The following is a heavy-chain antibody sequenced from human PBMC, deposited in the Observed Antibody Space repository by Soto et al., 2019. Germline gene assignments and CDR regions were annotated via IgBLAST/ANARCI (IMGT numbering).Heavy chain of an antibody. V-gene: IGHV1-69*02. Sequence: QVQLVQSGAEVKKPVSSVKVSCKASGGTFSRYTFTWVRQAPGQGLEWMGRIIPIVDIPNYAQNFQGRVTITADKSTSTAYMELSSLTSDDTAVYYCASHFTGVLVLGTSPPGGDNYGWDVWGQGTTVSVS. CDR2: IIPIVDIP. D-gene: IGHD2-15*01. CDR1: GGTFSRYT. J-gene: IGHJ6*02. CDR3: ASHFTGVLVLGTSPPGGDNYGWDV.